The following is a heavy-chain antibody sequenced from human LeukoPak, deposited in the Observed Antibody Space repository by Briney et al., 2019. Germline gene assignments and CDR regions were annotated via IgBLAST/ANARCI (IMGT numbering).Heavy chain of an antibody. V-gene: IGHV1-69*13. CDR1: GGTFSSYA. CDR3: ARLSHYDSSGTDY. J-gene: IGHJ4*02. Sequence: VASVKVSCKASGGTFSSYAISWVRQAPGQGLEWMGGIIPIFGTANYAQKFQGSVTITADESTSTAYMELSSLRSEDTAVYYCARLSHYDSSGTDYWGQGTLVTVSS. CDR2: IIPIFGTA. D-gene: IGHD3-22*01.